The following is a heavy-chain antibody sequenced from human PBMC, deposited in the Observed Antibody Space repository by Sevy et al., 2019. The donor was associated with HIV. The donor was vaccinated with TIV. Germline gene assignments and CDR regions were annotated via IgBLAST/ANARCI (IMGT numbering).Heavy chain of an antibody. J-gene: IGHJ4*02. D-gene: IGHD4-17*01. CDR1: GFTFSTYG. V-gene: IGHV3-33*01. CDR2: IWFDGSNT. Sequence: SLRLSCAASGFTFSTYGMHWVRQAPGKGLEWVAVIWFDGSNTYYADSVKGRFTISRDIAKNTLHLQMNSLRAEETAVYYCARDLEFYDYGDYGPAFMPDYWGQGTLVTVSS. CDR3: ARDLEFYDYGDYGPAFMPDY.